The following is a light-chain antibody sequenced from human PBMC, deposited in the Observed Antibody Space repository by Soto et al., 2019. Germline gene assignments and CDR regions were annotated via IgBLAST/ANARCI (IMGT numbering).Light chain of an antibody. Sequence: EIVMTQSPPTLSVSPGEIATLSCRASQSVGSKLAWYQQRPGQAPRLLICHAFNRATGIPARFSGSGSGTEFSLTISSLQSEDFAVYSCQQYGDWPGAFGGGTKVEIK. V-gene: IGKV3D-15*01. CDR3: QQYGDWPGA. CDR1: QSVGSK. CDR2: HAF. J-gene: IGKJ4*01.